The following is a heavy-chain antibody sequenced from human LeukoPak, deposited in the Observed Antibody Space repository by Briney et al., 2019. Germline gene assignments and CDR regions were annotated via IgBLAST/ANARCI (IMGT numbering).Heavy chain of an antibody. Sequence: GGSLRLSCATSGFTFSRSAMNWVRQAPGRGLEWVSSISSDSYYIYYGDSLEGRFTISRDNAKNSLFLQMNSLRSEDTAVYYCARDRGGGSLDYWGQGTLVTVSS. CDR1: GFTFSRSA. V-gene: IGHV3-21*01. CDR2: ISSDSYYI. D-gene: IGHD3-16*01. J-gene: IGHJ4*02. CDR3: ARDRGGGSLDY.